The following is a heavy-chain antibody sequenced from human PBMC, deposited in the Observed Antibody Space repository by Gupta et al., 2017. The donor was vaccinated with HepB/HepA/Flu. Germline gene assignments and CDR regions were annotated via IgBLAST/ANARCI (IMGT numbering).Heavy chain of an antibody. CDR1: GGSISSGGYS. CDR2: IYHSGST. Sequence: QLQLQESGSGLVKPSQTLSLTCAVSGGSISSGGYSWSWIRQPPGKGLEWIGYIYHSGSTYYNPSLKSRVTISVDRSKNQCSLKLSSVTAADTAVYYCARESGRYYDSSAYFDYWGQGTLVTVSS. J-gene: IGHJ4*02. CDR3: ARESGRYYDSSAYFDY. V-gene: IGHV4-30-2*01. D-gene: IGHD3-22*01.